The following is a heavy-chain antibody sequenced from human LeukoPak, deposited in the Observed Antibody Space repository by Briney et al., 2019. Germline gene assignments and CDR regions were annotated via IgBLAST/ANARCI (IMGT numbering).Heavy chain of an antibody. J-gene: IGHJ4*02. Sequence: SETLSLTCTVSGGSISSSSYYWGWIRQPPGKGLEWIGSIYYSGSTYYNPSLKSRVTISVDTSKNQFSLKLSSVIAADTAVYYCARSLNWGSGYYFDYWGQGTLVTVSS. CDR1: GGSISSSSYY. CDR2: IYYSGST. CDR3: ARSLNWGSGYYFDY. D-gene: IGHD7-27*01. V-gene: IGHV4-39*01.